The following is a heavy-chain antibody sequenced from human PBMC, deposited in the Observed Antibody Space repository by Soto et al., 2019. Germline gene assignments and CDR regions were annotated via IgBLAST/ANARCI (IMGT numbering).Heavy chain of an antibody. CDR1: GGSISSYY. V-gene: IGHV4-59*01. D-gene: IGHD6-19*01. J-gene: IGHJ3*02. Sequence: SETLSLTCTVSGGSISSYYWSWIRQPPGKGLEWIGYIYYSGSTNYNPSLKSRVTISVDTSKNQFSLKLSSVTAADTAVYYCARSLLEQWLPYHDAFDIWGQGTIVTVSS. CDR2: IYYSGST. CDR3: ARSLLEQWLPYHDAFDI.